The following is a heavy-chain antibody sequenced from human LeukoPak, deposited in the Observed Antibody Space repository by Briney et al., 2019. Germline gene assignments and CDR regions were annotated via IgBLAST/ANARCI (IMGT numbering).Heavy chain of an antibody. V-gene: IGHV3-30*04. CDR1: GFTFSSYA. CDR3: ASLSRFDY. Sequence: PGGSLRLSCAASGFTFSSYAMHWVRQAPGKGLEWVAVISYDGSNKYHADSVKGRFTISRDNSKNTLYLQMNSLRAEDTAVYYCASLSRFDYWGQGTLVTVSS. J-gene: IGHJ4*02. CDR2: ISYDGSNK.